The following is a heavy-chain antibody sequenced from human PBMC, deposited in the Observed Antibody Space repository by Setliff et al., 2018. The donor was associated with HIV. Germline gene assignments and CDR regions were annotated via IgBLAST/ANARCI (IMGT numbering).Heavy chain of an antibody. J-gene: IGHJ3*02. V-gene: IGHV4-34*01. CDR1: GGSFSGYY. CDR3: ARAPPGIQNDAFDI. CDR2: INHSGST. Sequence: PSETLSLTCAVYGGSFSGYYWSWIRQPPGKGLEWVGEINHSGSTNYNPSLKSRVTISFDTSQNQFSLKLSSVTAADTAVFYCARAPPGIQNDAFDIWGQGAMVTVSS.